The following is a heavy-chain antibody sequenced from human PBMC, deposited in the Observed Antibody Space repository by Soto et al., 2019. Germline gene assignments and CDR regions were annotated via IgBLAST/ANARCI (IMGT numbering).Heavy chain of an antibody. Sequence: SETLSLTCTVSGGSINSGDYYWSWIRQPPGKGLEWIGYIYYSGSTYYNPSLKSRVIISVDTSKNQFSLKLGSVTAADTAVYYCAREARMGATTYFDYWGQGTLVTVSS. D-gene: IGHD1-26*01. CDR2: IYYSGST. J-gene: IGHJ4*02. CDR1: GGSINSGDYY. V-gene: IGHV4-30-4*01. CDR3: AREARMGATTYFDY.